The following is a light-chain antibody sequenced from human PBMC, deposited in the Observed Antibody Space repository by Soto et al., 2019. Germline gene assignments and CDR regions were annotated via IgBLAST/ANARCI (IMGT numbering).Light chain of an antibody. J-gene: IGLJ1*01. Sequence: QSALTQPPSASGTPGQRVIVSCSGGSSNIGSSGVSWYQQLPGTAPKLLIHSNHQRPSGVPDRFSASKSGTSASLAISGLQSEDEADYYCAAWDESLNGYVFGIGTKLTVL. CDR1: SSNIGSSG. CDR2: SNH. CDR3: AAWDESLNGYV. V-gene: IGLV1-44*01.